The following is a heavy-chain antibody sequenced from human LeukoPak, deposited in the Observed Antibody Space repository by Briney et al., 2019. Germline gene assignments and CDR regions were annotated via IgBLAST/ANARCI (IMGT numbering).Heavy chain of an antibody. Sequence: ASVKVSCKASGYTFTSYGISWVRQAPGQGREWMGWISAYNGNTNYAQKLQGRVTMNTDTSTSTAYIELRSLRSDDTAVYYCAREMKYYDSSGYYSPWGQGTLVTVSS. CDR3: AREMKYYDSSGYYSP. D-gene: IGHD3-22*01. CDR2: ISAYNGNT. CDR1: GYTFTSYG. J-gene: IGHJ5*02. V-gene: IGHV1-18*01.